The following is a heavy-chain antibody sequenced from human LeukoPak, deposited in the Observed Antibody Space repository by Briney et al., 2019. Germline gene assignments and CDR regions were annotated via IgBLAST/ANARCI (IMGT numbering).Heavy chain of an antibody. V-gene: IGHV1-8*01. J-gene: IGHJ6*03. CDR3: ARGVGSNYYYYMDV. Sequence: ASVKVSCKASGYTFTSYDINWVRQATGQGLEWMGWMNPNSGNTGYAQKFQGRVTMTRNTSISTAYMELSSLRSEDTAVCYCARGVGSNYYYYMDVWGKGTRSPSP. D-gene: IGHD1-26*01. CDR2: MNPNSGNT. CDR1: GYTFTSYD.